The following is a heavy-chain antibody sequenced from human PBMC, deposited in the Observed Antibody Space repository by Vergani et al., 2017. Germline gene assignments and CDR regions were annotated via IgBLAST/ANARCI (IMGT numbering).Heavy chain of an antibody. J-gene: IGHJ6*03. D-gene: IGHD6-19*01. V-gene: IGHV1-69*01. Sequence: QVQLVQSGAEVKKPGSSVKVSCKASGGTFSSYAISWVRQAPGQGLEWMGGIIPNFGTANYAQKFQGRVTITADESTSTAYMELSSLRSEDTAVYYCASGIAVAGTAYYYYMDVWGKGTTVTVSS. CDR1: GGTFSSYA. CDR2: IIPNFGTA. CDR3: ASGIAVAGTAYYYYMDV.